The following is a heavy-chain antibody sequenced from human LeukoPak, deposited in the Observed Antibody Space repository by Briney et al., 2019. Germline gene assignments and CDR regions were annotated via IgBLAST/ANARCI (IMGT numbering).Heavy chain of an antibody. D-gene: IGHD6-6*01. V-gene: IGHV3-74*01. CDR2: IDKGGSYT. Sequence: GGSLRLSCAASGFTFGTYWMHWVRQAPGKGLVWVSRIDKGGSYTLYADSVKGRFTISRDNAKNSLYLQMNSLRAEDTAIYYCERVRRDCSSSSHPDYWGQGTRVTVSS. J-gene: IGHJ4*02. CDR3: ERVRRDCSSSSHPDY. CDR1: GFTFGTYW.